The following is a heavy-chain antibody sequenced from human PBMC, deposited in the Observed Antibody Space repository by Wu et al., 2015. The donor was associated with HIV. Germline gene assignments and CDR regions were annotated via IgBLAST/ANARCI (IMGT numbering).Heavy chain of an antibody. CDR1: GYTFTDYY. V-gene: IGHV1-2*02. Sequence: QVQLVQSGAEVKKPGASVVVSCKASGYTFTDYYIHWVRQAPGQGLQWMGWINPNSAGTNYAQKFQGRVTMARDTSINTAYMDLSRLISDDTAVYHCVREPIWGSYRYFDYWGQGTLVTVSS. CDR3: VREPIWGSYRYFDY. D-gene: IGHD3-16*02. CDR2: INPNSAGT. J-gene: IGHJ4*02.